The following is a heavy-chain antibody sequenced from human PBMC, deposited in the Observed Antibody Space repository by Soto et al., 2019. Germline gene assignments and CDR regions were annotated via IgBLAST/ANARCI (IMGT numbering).Heavy chain of an antibody. V-gene: IGHV4-39*01. CDR3: ARHVYYDRSGYYNPHYFDF. J-gene: IGHJ4*02. D-gene: IGHD3-22*01. Sequence: SETLSLTCTVSGGSISSTKSYWGWIRQPPGKGLEWIGSIYYSGGTQYNVSLKSRVTMSVDTSDNYFSLKLSSVTAADTAVYYCARHVYYDRSGYYNPHYFDFWGQGTLVTAPQ. CDR2: IYYSGGT. CDR1: GGSISSTKSY.